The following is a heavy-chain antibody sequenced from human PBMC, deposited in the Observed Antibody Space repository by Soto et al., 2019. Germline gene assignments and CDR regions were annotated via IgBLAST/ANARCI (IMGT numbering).Heavy chain of an antibody. J-gene: IGHJ6*02. CDR3: AREGVQHGSGPYYYYGMDV. V-gene: IGHV3-21*01. Sequence: EVQLVESGGGLVKPEGSLRLSCAASGFTFSSYSMNWVRQAPGKGLEWVSSISSSSSYIYYADSVKGRFTIFRDNAKNSLYLQMNSLRAEDTAVYYCAREGVQHGSGPYYYYGMDVWGQGTTVTVSS. D-gene: IGHD3-10*01. CDR1: GFTFSSYS. CDR2: ISSSSSYI.